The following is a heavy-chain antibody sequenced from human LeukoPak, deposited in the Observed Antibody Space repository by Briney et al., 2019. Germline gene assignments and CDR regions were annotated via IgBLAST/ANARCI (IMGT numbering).Heavy chain of an antibody. Sequence: ASVKVSCKASVYTFTSYDMNWVRQATGQGLEWLGWMNPNSGNTGYAQNFQGGVTMTMNTSITTAYMELSSLRSEDTAVYYCARALSWTTESYYYMDVWGTGTTVTVSS. J-gene: IGHJ6*03. CDR2: MNPNSGNT. CDR3: ARALSWTTESYYYMDV. CDR1: VYTFTSYD. D-gene: IGHD3/OR15-3a*01. V-gene: IGHV1-8*01.